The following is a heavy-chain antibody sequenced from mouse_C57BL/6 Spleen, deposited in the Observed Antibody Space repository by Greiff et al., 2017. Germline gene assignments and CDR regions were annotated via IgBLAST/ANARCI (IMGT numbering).Heavy chain of an antibody. CDR2: IHPNSGST. Sequence: QVQLQQPGAELVKPGASVKLSCKASGYTFTSYWMHWVTQRPGQGLEWIGMIHPNSGSTNYNEKFKSKATLTVDKSSSTAYMQISSLTSEDSAVYYCARATVVAPDAMDYWGQGTSVTVSS. J-gene: IGHJ4*01. CDR3: ARATVVAPDAMDY. D-gene: IGHD1-1*01. V-gene: IGHV1-64*01. CDR1: GYTFTSYW.